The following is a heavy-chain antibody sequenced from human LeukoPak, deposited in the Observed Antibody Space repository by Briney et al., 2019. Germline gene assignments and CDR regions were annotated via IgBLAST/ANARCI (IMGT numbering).Heavy chain of an antibody. Sequence: PGGSLRLSCAASGFTFSGYAMSWVRQAPGKGLEWVSAISGSGGSTYYADSVKGRFTISRDNSKNTLYLQMNSLRAEDTAVYYCAKMSETPPSDYYYYYYMDVWGKGTTVTVSS. CDR1: GFTFSGYA. CDR2: ISGSGGST. D-gene: IGHD2-15*01. V-gene: IGHV3-23*01. CDR3: AKMSETPPSDYYYYYYMDV. J-gene: IGHJ6*03.